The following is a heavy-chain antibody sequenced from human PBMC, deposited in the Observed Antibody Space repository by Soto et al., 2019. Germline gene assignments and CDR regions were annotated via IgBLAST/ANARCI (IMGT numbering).Heavy chain of an antibody. J-gene: IGHJ4*02. V-gene: IGHV1-46*01. Sequence: ASVKVSCTVSGYASTSYYMHWVRHAPGQGLEWMGIINPSGYGTSYAQKFQGRGTMTGDTSTSTFYMDLPSLRSDDTAVYFCARQGVGVPSALYYLDYGGQGTLVTVSS. CDR3: ARQGVGVPSALYYLDY. CDR2: INPSGYGT. D-gene: IGHD2-2*01. CDR1: GYASTSYY.